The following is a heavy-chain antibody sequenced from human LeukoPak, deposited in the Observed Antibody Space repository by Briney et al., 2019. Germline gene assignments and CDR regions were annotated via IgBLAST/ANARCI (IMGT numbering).Heavy chain of an antibody. J-gene: IGHJ4*02. CDR3: ARNLVGKTNFDY. V-gene: IGHV1-3*01. CDR2: INAGNGDT. D-gene: IGHD6-19*01. Sequence: GASVKVSCKASGYTFTKYAMHWVRQAPRRRLEWMGWINAGNGDTKYSQKFQGRVTITWDTSASTVHMELSSLRSEDTAVYYCARNLVGKTNFDYWGQGTLVTVSS. CDR1: GYTFTKYA.